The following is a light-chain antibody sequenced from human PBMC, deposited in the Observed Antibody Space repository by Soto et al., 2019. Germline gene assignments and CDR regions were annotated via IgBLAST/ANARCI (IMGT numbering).Light chain of an antibody. J-gene: IGLJ1*01. CDR3: CSYAGSYTFV. CDR2: DVS. V-gene: IGLV2-11*01. Sequence: QSVLAQPRSVTGSLGQSVTISCTGTSSDVGVYNYVSWYQQYPGKAPKIRSYDVSKRPSGVPDRFSGSKSDNTASLTISGLQAEDEADYYCCSYAGSYTFVFGSGTKVTVL. CDR1: SSDVGVYNY.